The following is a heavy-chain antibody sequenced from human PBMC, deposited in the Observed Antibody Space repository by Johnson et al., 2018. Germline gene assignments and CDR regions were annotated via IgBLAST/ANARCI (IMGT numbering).Heavy chain of an antibody. J-gene: IGHJ4*02. D-gene: IGHD1-26*01. CDR3: ARGGRQYFEY. Sequence: VQLVQSGGGLVQPGGSLRLSCVASGFSFDSYTMSWVRQAPGKGLEWVAKMKEDGSEEDYGESVKGRFTISRANAKKSLYLQMNSLRAEDPAVYYCARGGRQYFEYWGQGTLVTVSS. CDR1: GFSFDSYT. V-gene: IGHV3-7*01. CDR2: MKEDGSEE.